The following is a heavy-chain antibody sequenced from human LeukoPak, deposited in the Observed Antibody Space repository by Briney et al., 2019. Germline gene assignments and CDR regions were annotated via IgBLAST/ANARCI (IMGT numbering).Heavy chain of an antibody. V-gene: IGHV1-18*01. Sequence: ASVKVSCKASGYTFTSYGISWVRQAPGQGLEWMGWISAYNGNTNYAQKLQGRVTMTRDTSISTAYMELSRLRSDDTAVYYCARGRTYGPGSYWVDYWGQGTLVTVSS. CDR2: ISAYNGNT. D-gene: IGHD3-10*01. CDR1: GYTFTSYG. CDR3: ARGRTYGPGSYWVDY. J-gene: IGHJ4*02.